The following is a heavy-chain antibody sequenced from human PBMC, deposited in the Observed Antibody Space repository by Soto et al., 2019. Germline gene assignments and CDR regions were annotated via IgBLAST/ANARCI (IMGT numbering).Heavy chain of an antibody. CDR2: IYYSGST. V-gene: IGHV4-59*01. J-gene: IGHJ4*02. D-gene: IGHD6-19*01. CDR3: ASSHGVGAVADFDY. Sequence: PSETLSLTCTVSGGSISSYYWSWIRQPPGKGLEWIGYIYYSGSTNYNPSLKSRVTISVDTSKNQFSLKLSSVTAADTAVYYCASSHGVGAVADFDYWGQGTLVTVSS. CDR1: GGSISSYY.